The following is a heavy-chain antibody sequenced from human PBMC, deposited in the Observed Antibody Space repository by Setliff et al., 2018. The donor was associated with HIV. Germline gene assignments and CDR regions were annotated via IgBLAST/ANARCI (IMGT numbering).Heavy chain of an antibody. J-gene: IGHJ6*03. V-gene: IGHV4-61*05. Sequence: SETLSLTCTVSGGSMSSSSYYWGWIRQPPGRGLEWIGFIYSSGSTNYNPSLKSRVTMSVDTSRNQFSLKLSPVTAADTAVYYCARVTDDYSRYFYYMDVWGKGTTVTVSS. CDR1: GGSMSSSSYY. D-gene: IGHD4-4*01. CDR2: IYSSGST. CDR3: ARVTDDYSRYFYYMDV.